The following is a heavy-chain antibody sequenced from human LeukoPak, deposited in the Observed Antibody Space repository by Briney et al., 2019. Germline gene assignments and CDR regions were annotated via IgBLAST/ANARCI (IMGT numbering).Heavy chain of an antibody. J-gene: IGHJ4*02. V-gene: IGHV1-69*01. CDR3: ARDQSITIFGVWAY. CDR2: IIPIFGTA. Sequence: GASVKVSCKASGGTFSSYAISWVRQAPGQGLEWMGGIIPIFGTANYAQKFQGRVTITADESTSTAYMELSSLRSEDTAVYYCARDQSITIFGVWAYWGQGTLVTVSS. CDR1: GGTFSSYA. D-gene: IGHD3-3*01.